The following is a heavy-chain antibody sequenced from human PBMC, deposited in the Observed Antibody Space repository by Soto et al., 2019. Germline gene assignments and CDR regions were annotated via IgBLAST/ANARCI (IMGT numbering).Heavy chain of an antibody. CDR1: GYNFTNYG. CDR3: AREMTGRGGEYDY. D-gene: IGHD3-16*01. CDR2: ISGYNGDR. V-gene: IGHV1-18*01. Sequence: QVQLVQSGAEVKNPGASVKVSCKASGYNFTNYGVGWVRQAPGQGLEWMAWISGYNGDRNYGERVQGRITLTTDTSTSTAYIELRSLRSDDTAVSYCAREMTGRGGEYDYWGQGTLVTVYS. J-gene: IGHJ4*02.